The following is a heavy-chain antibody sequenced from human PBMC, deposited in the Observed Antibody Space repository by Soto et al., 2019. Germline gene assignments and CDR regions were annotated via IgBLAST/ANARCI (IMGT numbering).Heavy chain of an antibody. J-gene: IGHJ4*02. D-gene: IGHD3-22*01. V-gene: IGHV3-23*01. Sequence: GGSLRLSCAASGFTFSSYVMSWVRQAPGKGLEWVSAISGSGGSTYYADSVKGRFTISRDNSKNTLYLQMNSLRAEDTAVYYCAKSPGAVITAHFDYWGQGTLVTVSS. CDR1: GFTFSSYV. CDR2: ISGSGGST. CDR3: AKSPGAVITAHFDY.